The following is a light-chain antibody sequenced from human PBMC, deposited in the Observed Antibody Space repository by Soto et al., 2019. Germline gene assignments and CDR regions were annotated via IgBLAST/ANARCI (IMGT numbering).Light chain of an antibody. CDR1: ESIRNE. CDR2: DTF. V-gene: IGKV1-39*01. CDR3: QQCFTTPWT. Sequence: DIQMTQSPSSLSASLGDRVTITCRPSESIRNELNWFQQRPGKAPRLLIYDTFTLQSGVPSRFSGSVSGTEFSLTISSLEAGDSAIYYCQQCFTTPWTFGQETKVEI. J-gene: IGKJ1*01.